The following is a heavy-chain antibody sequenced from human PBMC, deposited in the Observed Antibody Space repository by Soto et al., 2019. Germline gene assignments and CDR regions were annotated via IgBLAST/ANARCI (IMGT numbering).Heavy chain of an antibody. V-gene: IGHV3-23*01. CDR1: GFTFSSYS. CDR2: ISGSGGST. CDR3: AKISIRFDP. J-gene: IGHJ5*02. Sequence: GGSLRLSCAASGFTFSSYSISLFRQAPGKGLEWVSAISGSGGSTYYADSVKGRFPISRDNSKTTLYLQMNSLRAEDTAVYYCAKISIRFDPWGQGTLVTVSS.